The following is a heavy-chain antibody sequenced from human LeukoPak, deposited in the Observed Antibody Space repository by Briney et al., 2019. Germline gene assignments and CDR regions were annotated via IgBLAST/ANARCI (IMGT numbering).Heavy chain of an antibody. CDR1: GGTFSSYA. V-gene: IGHV1-69*04. CDR3: ARAIVVVTRYAFDI. D-gene: IGHD3-22*01. Sequence: SVKVSCKASGGTFSSYAISWVRQAPGQGLEWMGRIIPILGIANYARKFQGRVTITADKSTSTAYMELSSLRSEDTAVYYCARAIVVVTRYAFDIWGQGTMVTVSS. CDR2: IIPILGIA. J-gene: IGHJ3*02.